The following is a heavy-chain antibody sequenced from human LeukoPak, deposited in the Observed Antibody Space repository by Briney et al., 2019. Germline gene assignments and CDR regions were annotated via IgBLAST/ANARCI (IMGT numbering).Heavy chain of an antibody. CDR3: AKDSTHFQWLVTAEYFQH. J-gene: IGHJ1*01. CDR1: GFTFSSYA. CDR2: ISGSGGST. V-gene: IGHV3-23*01. Sequence: PGGSLRLSCAASGFTFSSYAMSWVRQAPGKGLEWVSAISGSGGSTYYAGSVKGRFTISRDNSKNTLYLQMNSLRAEDTAVYYCAKDSTHFQWLVTAEYFQHWGQGTLVTVSS. D-gene: IGHD6-19*01.